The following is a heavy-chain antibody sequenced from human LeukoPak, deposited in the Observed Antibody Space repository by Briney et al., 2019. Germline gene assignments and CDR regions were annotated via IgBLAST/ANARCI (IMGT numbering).Heavy chain of an antibody. D-gene: IGHD3-3*01. CDR1: GYTFTSYD. CDR3: ARSTYYPQIAIFGVAHLKYYYYYGMDV. Sequence: ASVKVSYKASGYTFTSYDINWVRQATGQGLEWMGWMNPNSGNTGYAQKFQGRVTMTRNTSISTAYMELSSLRSEDTAVYYCARSTYYPQIAIFGVAHLKYYYYYGMDVWGQGTTVTVSS. J-gene: IGHJ6*02. V-gene: IGHV1-8*01. CDR2: MNPNSGNT.